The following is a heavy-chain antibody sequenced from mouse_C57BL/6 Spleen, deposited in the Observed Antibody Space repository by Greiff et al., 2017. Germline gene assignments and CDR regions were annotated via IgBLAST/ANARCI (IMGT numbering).Heavy chain of an antibody. D-gene: IGHD2-4*01. Sequence: EVQLQQSGPELVKPGASVKMSCKASGYTFTDYNMHWVKQSHGKSLEWIGYINPNNGGTSYNQKFKGTATLTVNKSSSTAYMERRSLPSEDAAVYCCARPYDYGGAMDYWGQGTSVTVSS. CDR3: ARPYDYGGAMDY. V-gene: IGHV1-22*01. J-gene: IGHJ4*01. CDR1: GYTFTDYN. CDR2: INPNNGGT.